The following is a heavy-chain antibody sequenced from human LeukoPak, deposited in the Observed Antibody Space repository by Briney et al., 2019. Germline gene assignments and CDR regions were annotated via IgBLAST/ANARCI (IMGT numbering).Heavy chain of an antibody. CDR3: AKDLDSTGSWPPEYFQH. D-gene: IGHD3-22*01. CDR2: ISTSSRT. V-gene: IGHV3-23*01. J-gene: IGHJ1*01. CDR1: GFTFSSYA. Sequence: PGGSLRLSCVASGFTFSSYAMSWVRRAPGKGLEWVSLISTSSRTHYADSLKSRFTISGDNSRNTLYLQINSLRAEDTAVYYCAKDLDSTGSWPPEYFQHWGQGSLVTVSS.